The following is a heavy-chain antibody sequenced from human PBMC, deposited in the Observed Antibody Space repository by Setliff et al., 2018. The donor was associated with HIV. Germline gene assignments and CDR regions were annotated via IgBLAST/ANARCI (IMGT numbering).Heavy chain of an antibody. D-gene: IGHD3-10*01. Sequence: QPGGSLRLSCEASGFPFSAYAFSWVRQAPGKGLEWVSTSGNGGIIVYTDSVKGRFTMSRDNSKNTLFLVLTSLRPEDTAVYYCARHDVVRGAIDNWGQGTLVTVSS. V-gene: IGHV3-23*01. CDR1: GFPFSAYA. J-gene: IGHJ4*02. CDR2: SGNGGII. CDR3: ARHDVVRGAIDN.